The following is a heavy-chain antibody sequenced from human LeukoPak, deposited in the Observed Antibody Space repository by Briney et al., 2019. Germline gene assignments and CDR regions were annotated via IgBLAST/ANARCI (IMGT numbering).Heavy chain of an antibody. CDR3: AKDPLWFGELFNWFDP. J-gene: IGHJ5*02. CDR2: ISGSGGST. D-gene: IGHD3-10*01. Sequence: GGSLRLSCAAPGFTFSSYAMSWVRQPPGKGLEWVSAISGSGGSTYYADSVKGRFTISIDNCKKTLYLQIKSLRHEYTAVYYCAKDPLWFGELFNWFDPWGQGTLVTVCS. CDR1: GFTFSSYA. V-gene: IGHV3-23*01.